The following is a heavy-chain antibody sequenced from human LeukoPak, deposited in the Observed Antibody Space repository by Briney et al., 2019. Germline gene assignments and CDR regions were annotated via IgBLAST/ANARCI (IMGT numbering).Heavy chain of an antibody. Sequence: GASVKVSCKASGYTFTNYGVSWVRQAPGQGLEWMGWINPNRGGTDYAQKFQGRVTMTRDTSISTAYMELSRLRYDDTAVYYCASGYRFRNWGQGTLVTVSS. V-gene: IGHV1-2*02. D-gene: IGHD5-18*01. CDR3: ASGYRFRN. CDR1: GYTFTNYG. J-gene: IGHJ4*02. CDR2: INPNRGGT.